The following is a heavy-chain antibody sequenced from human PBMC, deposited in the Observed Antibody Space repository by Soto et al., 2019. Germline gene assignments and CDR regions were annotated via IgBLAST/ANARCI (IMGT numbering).Heavy chain of an antibody. Sequence: SETLSLTCAVSGGSISSSNWWSWVRQPPGKGLEWIGEIYHSGSTNYNPSLKSRVTISVDKSKNQFSLKLSSVTAADTAVYYCARVGPFYDSSGYYLAHWGQGTLVTVSS. D-gene: IGHD3-22*01. V-gene: IGHV4-4*02. CDR1: GGSISSSNW. CDR3: ARVGPFYDSSGYYLAH. CDR2: IYHSGST. J-gene: IGHJ4*02.